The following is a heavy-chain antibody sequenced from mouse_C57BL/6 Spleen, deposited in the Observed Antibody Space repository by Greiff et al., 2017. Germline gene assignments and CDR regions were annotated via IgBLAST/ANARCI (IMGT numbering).Heavy chain of an antibody. CDR3: ASDGGSLWLRRQGFYFDY. CDR2: ISDGGSYT. J-gene: IGHJ2*01. V-gene: IGHV5-4*03. Sequence: EVKLVESGGGLVKPGGSLKLSCAASGFTFSSYAMSWVRQTPEKRLEWVATISDGGSYTYYPDNVKGRFTISIDNAKNNLYLQMSHLKSEDTAMYYCASDGGSLWLRRQGFYFDYWGQGTTLTVSS. CDR1: GFTFSSYA. D-gene: IGHD2-2*01.